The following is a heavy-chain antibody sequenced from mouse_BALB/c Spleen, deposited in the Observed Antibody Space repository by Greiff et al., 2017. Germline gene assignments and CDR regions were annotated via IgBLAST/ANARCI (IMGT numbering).Heavy chain of an antibody. J-gene: IGHJ2*01. CDR2: INPSSGYT. CDR3: ARGPHH. CDR1: GYTFTSYT. V-gene: IGHV1-4*02. Sequence: VMLVESAAELARPGASVKMSCKASGYTFTSYTMHWVKQRPGQGLEWIGYINPSSGYTEYNQKFKDKTTLTADKSSSTAYMQLSSLTSEDSAVYYCARGPHHWGQGTTLTVSS.